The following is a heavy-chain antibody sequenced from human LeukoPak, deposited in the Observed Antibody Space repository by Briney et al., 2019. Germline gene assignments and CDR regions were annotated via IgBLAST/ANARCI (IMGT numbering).Heavy chain of an antibody. J-gene: IGHJ3*02. Sequence: SETLSLTCTVSGGSIKSSSWSWIRQPPGKGLEWIGYIFYIGSTNYNPSLKSRVTISVDTSKNQFSLRLSSVTAADTAVYYCARHGYYYDSSGYHKNDAFDIWGQGTMVTVSS. CDR1: GGSIKSSS. CDR2: IFYIGST. V-gene: IGHV4-59*08. D-gene: IGHD3-22*01. CDR3: ARHGYYYDSSGYHKNDAFDI.